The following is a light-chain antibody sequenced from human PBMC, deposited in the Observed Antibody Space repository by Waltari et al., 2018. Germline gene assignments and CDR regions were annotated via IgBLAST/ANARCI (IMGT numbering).Light chain of an antibody. V-gene: IGLV2-14*03. J-gene: IGLJ3*02. CDR2: DVS. CDR3: SSYTSISTWV. Sequence: QSALTQPASVSESPGQSITISCTGTSSDVGGYNYVSWYQHHPGKAPKLMIYDVSHRPSGVSDRFSGSKSGNMASLTIAGLQAEDEADYFCSSYTSISTWVFGGGTKLTVL. CDR1: SSDVGGYNY.